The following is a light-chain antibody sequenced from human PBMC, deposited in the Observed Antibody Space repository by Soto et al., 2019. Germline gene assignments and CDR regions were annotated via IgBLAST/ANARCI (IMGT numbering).Light chain of an antibody. CDR1: KSDVGGYNY. CDR3: SSYTGSRTLVV. Sequence: QSVLTQPASVSGSPGQSSTISCTGNKSDVGGYNYVSWYQEHPGKATKLMIYEVSNRPSGVSNRFAGSKSGNTASLTISRLLAEDEADYYCSSYTGSRTLVVFGGGTKVTVL. J-gene: IGLJ2*01. V-gene: IGLV2-14*01. CDR2: EVS.